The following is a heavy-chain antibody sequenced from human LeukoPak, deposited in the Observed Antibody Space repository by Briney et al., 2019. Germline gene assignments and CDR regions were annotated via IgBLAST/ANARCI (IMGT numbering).Heavy chain of an antibody. D-gene: IGHD1-26*01. CDR2: INHSGST. CDR1: GGSFSGYY. Sequence: SETLSLTCAVYGGSFSGYYWSWIRQPPGKGLEWIGEINHSGSTNYNPSLKSRVTISVDTSKNQFSLKLSSVTAADTAVYYCARDVGPVDYWGQGTLVTVSS. CDR3: ARDVGPVDY. V-gene: IGHV4-34*01. J-gene: IGHJ4*02.